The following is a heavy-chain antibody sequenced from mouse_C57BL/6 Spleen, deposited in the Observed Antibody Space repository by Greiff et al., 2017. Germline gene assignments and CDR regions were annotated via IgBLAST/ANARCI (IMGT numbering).Heavy chain of an antibody. CDR3: ARSDYGNYWYFDV. D-gene: IGHD2-1*01. V-gene: IGHV1-7*01. Sequence: VQLHQSGAELAKPGASVKLSCKASGYTFTSYWMHWVKQRPGQGLEWIGYINPSSGYTKYNQKFKDKATLTADKSSSTAYMQLSSLTYEDSAVYYCARSDYGNYWYFDVWGTGTTVTVSS. CDR2: INPSSGYT. CDR1: GYTFTSYW. J-gene: IGHJ1*03.